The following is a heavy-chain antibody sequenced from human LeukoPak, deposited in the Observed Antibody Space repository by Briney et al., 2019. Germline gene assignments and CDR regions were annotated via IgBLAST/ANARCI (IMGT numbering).Heavy chain of an antibody. CDR3: AREVRGWLTF. CDR1: GFTVSNNY. Sequence: GGSLRLSCAASGFTVSNNYMSWVRQAPGQGLEWVSYISSSGSTIYYADSVKGRFTISRDNAKNSLYLQMNSLRAEDTAVYYFAREVRGWLTFWGQGTLVTVSS. V-gene: IGHV3-11*04. D-gene: IGHD6-19*01. J-gene: IGHJ4*02. CDR2: ISSSGSTI.